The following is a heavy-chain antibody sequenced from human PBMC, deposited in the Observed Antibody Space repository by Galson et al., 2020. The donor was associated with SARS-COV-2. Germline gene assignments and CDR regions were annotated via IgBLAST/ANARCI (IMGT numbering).Heavy chain of an antibody. V-gene: IGHV7-4-1*02. Sequence: ASVKVSCKASGYTFTSYAMNWVRQAPGQGLEWMGWINTNTGNPTYAQGFTGRFVFSLDTSVSTAYLQISSLKAEDTAVYYCARDRQLRYFDWSLSHLTGFDYWGQGTLVTVSS. CDR1: GYTFTSYA. CDR3: ARDRQLRYFDWSLSHLTGFDY. CDR2: INTNTGNP. J-gene: IGHJ4*02. D-gene: IGHD3-9*01.